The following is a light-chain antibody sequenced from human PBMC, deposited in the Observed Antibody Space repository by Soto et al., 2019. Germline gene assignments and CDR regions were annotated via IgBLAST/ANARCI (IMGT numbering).Light chain of an antibody. CDR2: RDS. Sequence: SYELTQPLSVSVALGQTARITCGGNNIGSYNVHWYQQKPGQAPVLVIYRDSNRPSGIPERFSGSNSGNTATLTISRAQAGDEADYYCQVWDSSTVVFGGGTKLTVL. CDR3: QVWDSSTVV. CDR1: NIGSYN. J-gene: IGLJ2*01. V-gene: IGLV3-9*01.